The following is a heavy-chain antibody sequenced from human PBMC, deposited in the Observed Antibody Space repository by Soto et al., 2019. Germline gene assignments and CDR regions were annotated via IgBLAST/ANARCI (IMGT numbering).Heavy chain of an antibody. CDR3: ARDFLGYCTNGVCAIHDAFDI. D-gene: IGHD2-8*01. Sequence: ASVKVSCKASGYTFTSYAMHWVRQAPGQRLEWMGWINAGNGNTKYSQKFQGRVTITADESASTAYMELSSLRSEDTAVYYCARDFLGYCTNGVCAIHDAFDIWGQGTMVPISS. CDR1: GYTFTSYA. CDR2: INAGNGNT. J-gene: IGHJ3*02. V-gene: IGHV1-3*01.